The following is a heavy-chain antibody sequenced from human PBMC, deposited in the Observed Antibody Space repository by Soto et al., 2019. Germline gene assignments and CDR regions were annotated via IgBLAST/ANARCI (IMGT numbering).Heavy chain of an antibody. CDR2: INHSGST. V-gene: IGHV4-34*01. Sequence: QVQLQQWGAGLLKPSETLSLTCAVYGGSFSGYYWSWIRQPPGKGLEWIGEINHSGSTNYNPSLKSRVTISVDTSKNQFSLKLSSVTAADTAVYYCARGMLYYHYYMDVWGKGTTVTVSS. CDR3: ARGMLYYHYYMDV. J-gene: IGHJ6*03. CDR1: GGSFSGYY. D-gene: IGHD2-8*01.